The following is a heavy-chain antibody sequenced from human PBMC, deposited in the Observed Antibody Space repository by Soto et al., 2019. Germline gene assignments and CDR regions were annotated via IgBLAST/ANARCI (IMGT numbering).Heavy chain of an antibody. CDR1: GYTFTSYG. D-gene: IGHD6-19*01. Sequence: QVQLVQSGAEVKKPGASLKVSCKASGYTFTSYGISCVRQAPGQGLEWMGWISAYNGTTKYAQKLEGRVRMTTDTCTGRADLELRSRRSGDTVVYCCARDLAVAVIDYWGEGTLGAVSS. V-gene: IGHV1-18*01. J-gene: IGHJ4*02. CDR2: ISAYNGTT. CDR3: ARDLAVAVIDY.